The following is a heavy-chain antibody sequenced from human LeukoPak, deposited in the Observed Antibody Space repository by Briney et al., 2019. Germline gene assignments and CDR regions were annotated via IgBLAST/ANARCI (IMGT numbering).Heavy chain of an antibody. CDR3: VCGWYVDY. CDR1: GFTFSSYA. V-gene: IGHV3-23*01. CDR2: INDNGGTT. D-gene: IGHD6-19*01. J-gene: IGHJ4*02. Sequence: GGSLRLSCAASGFTFSSYAMSWVRQAPGKGLEWVSTINDNGGTTYYADSVKGRFTISRGNSKNTLYLQMNGLRAEDTAVYYCVCGWYVDYWGQGTLVTVS.